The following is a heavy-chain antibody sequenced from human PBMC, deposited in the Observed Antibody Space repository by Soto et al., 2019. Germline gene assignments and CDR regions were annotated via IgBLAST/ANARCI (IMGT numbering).Heavy chain of an antibody. D-gene: IGHD1-26*01. Sequence: ASVKVSCKTSGYTFTGYHIHWVRQAPGQGLEWMGWINTNTGDTDYAQKFQGWVTMTRDTSINTAYVQLSKLTSDDTAVYYCARWVGASNWFDPWGQGTLVTVSS. CDR1: GYTFTGYH. CDR3: ARWVGASNWFDP. J-gene: IGHJ5*02. CDR2: INTNTGDT. V-gene: IGHV1-2*04.